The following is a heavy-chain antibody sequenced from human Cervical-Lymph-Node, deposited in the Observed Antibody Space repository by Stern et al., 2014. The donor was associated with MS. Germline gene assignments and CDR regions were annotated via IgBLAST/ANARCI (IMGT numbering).Heavy chain of an antibody. V-gene: IGHV3-33*06. J-gene: IGHJ6*02. D-gene: IGHD3-22*01. CDR1: GFTFSNYG. CDR2: IWYDGSNK. CDR3: AKELRRISIIVVVNNAMDV. Sequence: QVQLVESGGGVVQPGRSLRLSCAASGFTFSNYGMHWVRQAPGKGLEWGGRIWYDGSNKYYADSVKGRFTISRDNSKNTLSLQMNSLRTEDTAVYYCAKELRRISIIVVVNNAMDVWGQGTTVTVSS.